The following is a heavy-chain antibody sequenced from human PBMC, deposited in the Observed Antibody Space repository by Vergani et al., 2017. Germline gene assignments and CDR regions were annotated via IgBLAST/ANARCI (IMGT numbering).Heavy chain of an antibody. J-gene: IGHJ4*02. Sequence: QVQLQESGPGLVKPSETLSLTCTVSGYSISSGYYWGWIRQPPGEGLEWIGSIYHSGSTYYNPSLKSRVTISVDTSKNQFSLKLSSVTAADTAVYYCARDQAYYYDSSGYYYAHFDYWGQGTLVTVSS. CDR2: IYHSGST. V-gene: IGHV4-38-2*02. CDR3: ARDQAYYYDSSGYYYAHFDY. D-gene: IGHD3-22*01. CDR1: GYSISSGYY.